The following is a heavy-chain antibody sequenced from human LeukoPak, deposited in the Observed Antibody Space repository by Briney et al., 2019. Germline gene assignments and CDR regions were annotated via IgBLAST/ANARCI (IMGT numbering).Heavy chain of an antibody. Sequence: GGSLRLSCAASGFTFSSYWMSWVRQAPGKGLEWVANIKEDGSEKYYVDSVKGGLTTSRDNAKNSLYVQMKSLRAENTAVYYCARDRYNNSGYVGAFDIWGQGTIVTVSS. CDR2: IKEDGSEK. CDR1: GFTFSSYW. CDR3: ARDRYNNSGYVGAFDI. J-gene: IGHJ3*02. D-gene: IGHD6-13*01. V-gene: IGHV3-7*01.